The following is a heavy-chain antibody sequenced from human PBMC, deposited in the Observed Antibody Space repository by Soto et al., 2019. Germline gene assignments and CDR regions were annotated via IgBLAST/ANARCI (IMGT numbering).Heavy chain of an antibody. CDR3: ARVGGDSSGWSPGYFDY. Sequence: TLSLTCAISGDSVSSNIAAWNWIRQSPSRGLEWLGRTYYRSKWYNDYAVSVKSRITINPDTSKNQFSLQLNSVTPEDTAVYYCARVGGDSSGWSPGYFDYWGQGTLVTVSS. J-gene: IGHJ4*02. CDR2: TYYRSKWYN. CDR1: GDSVSSNIAA. D-gene: IGHD6-19*01. V-gene: IGHV6-1*01.